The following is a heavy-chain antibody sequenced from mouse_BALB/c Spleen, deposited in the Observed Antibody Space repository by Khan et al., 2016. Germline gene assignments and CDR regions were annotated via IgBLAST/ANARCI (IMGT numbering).Heavy chain of an antibody. CDR2: ISYSGGA. CDR1: GDSITSGY. CDR3: ARYRGDCYFDV. J-gene: IGHJ1*01. Sequence: EVKLLESGPSLVKPSQTLSLTCSVTGDSITSGYWNWIRKFPGNKLDYMGYISYSGGAYYNPPLKSRISTTRDTTKNQYYLQLKSVTADDTATCYCARYRGDCYFDVWGPGTTVTVSS. V-gene: IGHV3-8*02.